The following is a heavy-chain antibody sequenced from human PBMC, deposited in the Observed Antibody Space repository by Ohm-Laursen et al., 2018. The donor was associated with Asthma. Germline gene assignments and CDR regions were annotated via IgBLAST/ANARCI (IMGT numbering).Heavy chain of an antibody. D-gene: IGHD3-3*01. J-gene: IGHJ4*02. CDR1: GFTFSSYG. CDR2: IWYDGSNK. Sequence: SLRLSCAASGFTFSSYGMHWVRQAPGKGLEWVAVIWYDGSNKYYADSVKGRFTISRDDSKNTPYLQMNSLRPDDTAVYYCARDVMEWYLPAFDFWGQGTLVTVSS. V-gene: IGHV3-33*01. CDR3: ARDVMEWYLPAFDF.